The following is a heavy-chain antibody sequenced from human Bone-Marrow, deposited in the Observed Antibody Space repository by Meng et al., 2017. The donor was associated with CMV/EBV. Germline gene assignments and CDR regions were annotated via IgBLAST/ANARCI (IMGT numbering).Heavy chain of an antibody. Sequence: GESLKISCAASGFTFSSYEMNWVRQAPGKGLEWVSYISSSGSTIYYADSVKGRFTISRDNAKNSLYLQMNSLRAEDTAVYYCARDLPTFGGVSGMDVWGHGTTVTVSS. CDR1: GFTFSSYE. CDR3: ARDLPTFGGVSGMDV. V-gene: IGHV3-48*03. CDR2: ISSSGSTI. D-gene: IGHD3-16*01. J-gene: IGHJ6*02.